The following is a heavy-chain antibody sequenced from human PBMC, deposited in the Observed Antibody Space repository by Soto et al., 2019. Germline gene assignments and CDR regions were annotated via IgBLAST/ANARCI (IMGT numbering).Heavy chain of an antibody. J-gene: IGHJ4*02. Sequence: SDTLSLTCTVSGGSICNSYWSWIRQSPGKGLEWIGYIYYSGSSNYNPSLKSRVSISVDTSKNQFSLKLSSVTAADTAVYYCARHSSSWPIFDYWGQGTLVTVSS. CDR3: ARHSSSWPIFDY. V-gene: IGHV4-59*08. D-gene: IGHD6-13*01. CDR1: GGSICNSY. CDR2: IYYSGSS.